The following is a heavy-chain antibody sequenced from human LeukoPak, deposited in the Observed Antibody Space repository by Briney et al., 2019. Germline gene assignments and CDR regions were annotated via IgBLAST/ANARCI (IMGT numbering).Heavy chain of an antibody. Sequence: PSETLSLTCTVSGGSISSGSYYWSWIRQPAGKGLEWIGRIYTSGSTNYNPSLKSRVTISVDTSKNQFSLKLSSVTAADTAVYYCARDNSYGQYYFDYWGQGTLVTVSS. CDR2: IYTSGST. J-gene: IGHJ4*02. CDR3: ARDNSYGQYYFDY. D-gene: IGHD5-18*01. V-gene: IGHV4-61*02. CDR1: GGSISSGSYY.